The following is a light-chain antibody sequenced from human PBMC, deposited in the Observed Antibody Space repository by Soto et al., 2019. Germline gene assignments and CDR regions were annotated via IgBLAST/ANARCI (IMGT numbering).Light chain of an antibody. J-gene: IGKJ5*01. Sequence: ENGLTQSPVTLSLYPGERATLSCRASQSIASHLAWYQQKPGQPPRLLIHDASSRATGIPARFSGSGSGTDFTLTISSLEPEDFAVYYCQQRSNWPTFGQGTRLEIK. V-gene: IGKV3-11*01. CDR1: QSIASH. CDR2: DAS. CDR3: QQRSNWPT.